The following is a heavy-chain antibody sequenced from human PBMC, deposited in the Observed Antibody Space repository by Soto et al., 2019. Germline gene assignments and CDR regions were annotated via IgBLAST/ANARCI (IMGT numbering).Heavy chain of an antibody. V-gene: IGHV1-18*01. Sequence: ASVKVSCKASGYTFTSYGISWVRQAPGQGLEWMGWISAYNGKTNYAQKLQGRVTMNKDTSTSTAYTELRSLRYDDTAVYYCATVQLARATNWFDPWGQGTLVTVSS. CDR3: ATVQLARATNWFDP. J-gene: IGHJ5*02. CDR2: ISAYNGKT. D-gene: IGHD5-18*01. CDR1: GYTFTSYG.